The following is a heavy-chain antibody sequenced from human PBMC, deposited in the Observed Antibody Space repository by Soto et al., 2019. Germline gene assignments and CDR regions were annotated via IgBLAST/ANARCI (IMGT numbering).Heavy chain of an antibody. CDR2: ISGSGGNT. J-gene: IGHJ6*02. CDR3: AKRDGDTGSFDYYYGMDV. D-gene: IGHD3-10*01. CDR1: GFAFSSYA. Sequence: PGGSLRLSCAASGFAFSSYAMSWVRQAPGKGLEWVSAISGSGGNTHYADSVKGRFTISRDNSKNKLYLQMNSLRAEDTAVYSCAKRDGDTGSFDYYYGMDVWGQGTTVTVSS. V-gene: IGHV3-23*01.